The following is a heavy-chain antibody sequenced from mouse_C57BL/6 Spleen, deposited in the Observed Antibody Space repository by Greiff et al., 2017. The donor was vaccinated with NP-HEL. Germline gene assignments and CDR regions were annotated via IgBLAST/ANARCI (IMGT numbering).Heavy chain of an antibody. V-gene: IGHV2-9-1*01. CDR1: GFSLTSYA. Sequence: VKLQESGPGLVAPSQSLSITCTVSGFSLTSYAISWVRQPPGKGLEWLGVIWTGGGTNYNSALKSRLSISKDNSKSQVFLKMNSLQTDDTARYYCATIYYDYGEGYAMDYWGQGTSVTVSS. J-gene: IGHJ4*01. CDR3: ATIYYDYGEGYAMDY. CDR2: IWTGGGT. D-gene: IGHD2-4*01.